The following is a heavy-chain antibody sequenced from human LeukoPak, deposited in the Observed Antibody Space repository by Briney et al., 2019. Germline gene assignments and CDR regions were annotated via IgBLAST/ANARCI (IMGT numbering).Heavy chain of an antibody. CDR2: IIPILGIA. Sequence: SVKVSCKASGGTFSSYAISWVRQAPGQGLEWMGRIIPILGIANYAQKFQGRVTMTRNTSISTAYMELSSLRSEDTAVYYCARADTTGTTLSDYWGQGTLVTVSS. D-gene: IGHD1-1*01. V-gene: IGHV1-69*04. J-gene: IGHJ4*02. CDR1: GGTFSSYA. CDR3: ARADTTGTTLSDY.